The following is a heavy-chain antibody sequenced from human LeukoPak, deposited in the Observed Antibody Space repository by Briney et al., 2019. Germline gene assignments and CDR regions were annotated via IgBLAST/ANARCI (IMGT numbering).Heavy chain of an antibody. Sequence: SETLSLTCTVSGGSISSGDYYWSWIRQPPGKGLEWIGYIYYSGSTYYNPSLKSRVTISVDTSKNQFSLKLSSVTAADTAVYYCARETYDSSGYYPFDYWGQGTLVTVSS. CDR2: IYYSGST. V-gene: IGHV4-30-4*02. J-gene: IGHJ4*02. D-gene: IGHD3-22*01. CDR3: ARETYDSSGYYPFDY. CDR1: GGSISSGDYY.